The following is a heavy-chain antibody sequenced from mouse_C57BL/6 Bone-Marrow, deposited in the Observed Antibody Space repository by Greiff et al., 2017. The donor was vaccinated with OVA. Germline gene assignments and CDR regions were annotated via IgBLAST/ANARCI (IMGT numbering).Heavy chain of an antibody. CDR1: GYTFTSYC. CDR3: ARDYDDDDYAMDY. V-gene: IGHV1-7*01. Sequence: QVQLKQSGAELAKPGASVKLSCKASGYTFTSYCMHWVKQRPGQGLEWIGYINPSSGYTKYNQKFKDKATLTADNSSSTAYMQLSSLTYEDSAVYYCARDYDDDDYAMDYWGQGASVTVSS. CDR2: INPSSGYT. J-gene: IGHJ4*01. D-gene: IGHD2-4*01.